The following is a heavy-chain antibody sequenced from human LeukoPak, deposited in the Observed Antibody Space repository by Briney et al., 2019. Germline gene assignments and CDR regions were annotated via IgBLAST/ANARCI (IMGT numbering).Heavy chain of an antibody. Sequence: GGALRLSCAASGFDFSAYEMNWVRQAPGKGLEWVAYFAGSDTAKYYADSVRGRFTISRDNAKNSLYLQMNSLRAEDTALYYCTTLGYHLDSWGQGTLVTVSS. D-gene: IGHD3-22*01. J-gene: IGHJ4*02. CDR2: FAGSDTAK. CDR1: GFDFSAYE. V-gene: IGHV3-48*03. CDR3: TTLGYHLDS.